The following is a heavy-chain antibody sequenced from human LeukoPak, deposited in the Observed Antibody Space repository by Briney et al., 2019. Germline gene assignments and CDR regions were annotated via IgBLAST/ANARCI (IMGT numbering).Heavy chain of an antibody. D-gene: IGHD5-12*01. CDR2: LHADGNEK. Sequence: GGSLSLSCAAYGFSLSGYWMSWVRQAPGKGLEWVARLHADGNEKYFVHSVKGRFTVSRDNAKNSLYLQMNSLRVKDTAVYYCARGGYSFDYLGQGTLVTVSS. J-gene: IGHJ4*02. CDR3: ARGGYSFDY. CDR1: GFSLSGYW. V-gene: IGHV3-7*01.